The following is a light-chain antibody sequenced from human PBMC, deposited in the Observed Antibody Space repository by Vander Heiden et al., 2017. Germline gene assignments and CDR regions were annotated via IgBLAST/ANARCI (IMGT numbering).Light chain of an antibody. Sequence: DIEVTHSLSTLSACVGDRVTITCRASQSISNWLAWYQQKPGKAPKLLIYKTSSLQSGVPSRFSGSGSGTEFTLTISSLQPDDFATYYCQKDNSSPRTFGQGTKVEI. CDR2: KTS. CDR3: QKDNSSPRT. CDR1: QSISNW. V-gene: IGKV1-5*03. J-gene: IGKJ1*01.